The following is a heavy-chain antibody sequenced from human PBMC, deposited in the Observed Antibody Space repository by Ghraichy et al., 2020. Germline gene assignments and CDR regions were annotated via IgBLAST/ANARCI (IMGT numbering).Heavy chain of an antibody. V-gene: IGHV4-4*02. Sequence: SETLSLTCAVSGGSISSSNWWSWVRQPPGKGLEWIGEIYHSGSTNYNPSLKSRVTISVDKSKNQFSLKLSSVTAADTAVYYCARGANVEESGYDLPYYFDYWGQGTLVTVSS. CDR1: GGSISSSNW. D-gene: IGHD5-12*01. J-gene: IGHJ4*02. CDR3: ARGANVEESGYDLPYYFDY. CDR2: IYHSGST.